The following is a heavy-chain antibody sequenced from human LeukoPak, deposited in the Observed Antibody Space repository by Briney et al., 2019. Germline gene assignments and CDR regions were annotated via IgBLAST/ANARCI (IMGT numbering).Heavy chain of an antibody. V-gene: IGHV1-69*13. J-gene: IGHJ5*02. CDR1: GGTFSSYA. CDR2: IIPIFGTA. D-gene: IGHD2-2*01. Sequence: SVKVSCKASGGTFSSYAISWVRQAPGQGLEWMGGIIPIFGTANYAQKFQGRVTITADESTSTAYMELSSLRSEDTAVYYCARDARHRYCSSASCYRGWFDPWGQGTLVTVSS. CDR3: ARDARHRYCSSASCYRGWFDP.